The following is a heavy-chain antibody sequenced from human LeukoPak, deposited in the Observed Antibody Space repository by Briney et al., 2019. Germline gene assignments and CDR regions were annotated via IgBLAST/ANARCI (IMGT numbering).Heavy chain of an antibody. V-gene: IGHV3-23*01. J-gene: IGHJ4*02. D-gene: IGHD3-22*01. CDR3: AKDCAYDAHAMDY. CDR1: VDSSSVFA. CDR2: IRSNGATA. Sequence: GGSLRLSCAASVDSSSVFAMGWGRQAPGKGLEWVSTIRSNGATAYNADSVKGRFTISRDNSKNTLYLQMNSLRAEDTAVYYCAKDCAYDAHAMDYWGQGSLVTVSS.